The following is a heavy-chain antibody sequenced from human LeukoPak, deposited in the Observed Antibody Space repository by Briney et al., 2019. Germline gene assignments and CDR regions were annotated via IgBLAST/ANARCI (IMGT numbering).Heavy chain of an antibody. CDR3: ARGAAAGHFDY. J-gene: IGHJ4*02. CDR2: ISSSSSYI. CDR1: GFTFSSYS. D-gene: IGHD6-13*01. Sequence: GGSLRLSCAASGFTFSSYSMNWVRQAPGKGLEWVSSISSSSSYIYYADSVKGRFTISRDDAKNSLYLQMNSLRAEDTAVYYCARGAAAGHFDYWGQGTLVTVSS. V-gene: IGHV3-21*01.